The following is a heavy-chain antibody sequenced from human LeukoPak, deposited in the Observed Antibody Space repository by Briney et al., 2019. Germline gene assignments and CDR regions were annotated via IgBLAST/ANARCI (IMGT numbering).Heavy chain of an antibody. V-gene: IGHV1-46*01. J-gene: IGHJ4*02. Sequence: ASVKVSCKASGYTFTNYYIHWVRQAPGQGLEWMGNINPSGGSTTYAQSFQDRVFMTGDTSTSTVYMELSSLRSEDTAIYYCAREMPRTYYFDYWGQGTLVTVSS. CDR2: INPSGGST. CDR3: AREMPRTYYFDY. CDR1: GYTFTNYY. D-gene: IGHD1-14*01.